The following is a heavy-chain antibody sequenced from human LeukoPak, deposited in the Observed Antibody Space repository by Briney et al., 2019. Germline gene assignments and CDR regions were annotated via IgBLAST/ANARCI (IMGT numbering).Heavy chain of an antibody. D-gene: IGHD6-13*01. CDR1: GFTFSSYW. Sequence: GGSLRLSCAASGFTFSSYWMTWVRQAPGKGLDWVANINQDGSEKYYVDSVKGRFTISRDNAKNSLYLQMNSLRAEDTAVYYCARDGLPAAGDYWGQGTLVAVSS. CDR3: ARDGLPAAGDY. V-gene: IGHV3-7*01. CDR2: INQDGSEK. J-gene: IGHJ4*02.